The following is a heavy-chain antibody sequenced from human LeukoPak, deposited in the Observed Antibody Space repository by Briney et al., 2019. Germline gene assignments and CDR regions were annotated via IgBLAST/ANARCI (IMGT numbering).Heavy chain of an antibody. CDR2: ISYDGSNK. CDR1: GFTFSSYA. Sequence: GGSLRLSCAASGFTFSSYAMHWVRQAPGKGLEGVAVISYDGSNKYYADSVKGRFTISRDNSKNTLYLQMNSLRAEDTAVYYCARLISDTWFGELALDYWGQGTLVTVSS. V-gene: IGHV3-30-3*01. D-gene: IGHD3-10*01. J-gene: IGHJ4*02. CDR3: ARLISDTWFGELALDY.